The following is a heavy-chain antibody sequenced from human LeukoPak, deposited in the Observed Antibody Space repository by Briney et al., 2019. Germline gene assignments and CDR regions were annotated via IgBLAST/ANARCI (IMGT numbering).Heavy chain of an antibody. CDR3: ARHGYIAVAGTVDY. J-gene: IGHJ4*02. CDR1: GYSISSGHY. V-gene: IGHV4-38-2*02. D-gene: IGHD6-19*01. CDR2: IYHSGNT. Sequence: PSETLSLTCTVSGYSISSGHYWGWVRPPPGNGLEWIGSIYHSGNTYCNPSLKSRVTISVDTSKNQYSLNLSSVTAADTAVYYCARHGYIAVAGTVDYWGQGTLVTVSS.